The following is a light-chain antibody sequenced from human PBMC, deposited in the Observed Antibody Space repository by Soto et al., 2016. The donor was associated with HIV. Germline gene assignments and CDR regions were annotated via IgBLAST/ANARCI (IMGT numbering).Light chain of an antibody. Sequence: DIRMTQSPSSLSASVGDRVTITCRASQGISNSLVWYQQKPGKAPKLLLNTASTLESGVPSRFSGSGSGTAYTLTTSSLQPADFATYYCQQYYNTPFTFGLGPRWRS. J-gene: IGKJ3*01. V-gene: IGKV1-NL1*01. CDR1: QGISNS. CDR2: TAS. CDR3: QQYYNTPFT.